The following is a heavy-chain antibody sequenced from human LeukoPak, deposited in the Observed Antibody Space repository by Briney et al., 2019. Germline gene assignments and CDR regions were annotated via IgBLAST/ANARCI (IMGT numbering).Heavy chain of an antibody. J-gene: IGHJ4*02. CDR2: IYTSGST. D-gene: IGHD3-22*01. CDR3: ARSSGYYDSSGYYQEGPLDY. V-gene: IGHV4-4*07. CDR1: GGSISSYY. Sequence: SETLSLTCTVSGGSISSYYWSWIRQPAGKGLEWIGRIYTSGSTNHNPSLKSRVTMSVDTSKNQFSLKLSSVTAADTAVYYCARSSGYYDSSGYYQEGPLDYWGQGTLVTVSS.